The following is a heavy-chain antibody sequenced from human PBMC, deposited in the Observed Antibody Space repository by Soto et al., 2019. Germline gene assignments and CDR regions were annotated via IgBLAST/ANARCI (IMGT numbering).Heavy chain of an antibody. D-gene: IGHD2-15*01. J-gene: IGHJ5*02. CDR3: ARDLGYCNGGSCYSSRFDP. Sequence: SVTLSLTCSVSGDSISRGVYYWKWIGSHPGKGLEWIGYIYYSGSTYYNPSLKSRVTISVDTSKNQFSLKLSSVTAADTAVYYCARDLGYCNGGSCYSSRFDPWGQG. V-gene: IGHV4-31*03. CDR2: IYYSGST. CDR1: GDSISRGVYY.